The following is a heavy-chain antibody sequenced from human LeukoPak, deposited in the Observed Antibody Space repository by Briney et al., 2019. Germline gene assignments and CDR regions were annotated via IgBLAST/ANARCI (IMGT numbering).Heavy chain of an antibody. CDR1: GGSFSGYY. CDR3: ARETNSLLDY. Sequence: PSETLSLTCAVYGGSFSGYYWSWIRQPPGKGLEWIGEINHSGSTNYNPSLKSRVTISVDTSKNQFSLKLSSVTAADTAVYYCARETNSLLDYWGQGTLVTVSS. CDR2: INHSGST. J-gene: IGHJ4*02. V-gene: IGHV4-34*01. D-gene: IGHD1-14*01.